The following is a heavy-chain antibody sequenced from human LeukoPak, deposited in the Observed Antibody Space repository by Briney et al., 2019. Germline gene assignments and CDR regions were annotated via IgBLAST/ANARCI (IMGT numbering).Heavy chain of an antibody. Sequence: SETLSLTCTVSGGSISSGGYYWRWIRQHPGKGLEWIGYIYYSGSTYYNPSLESRVTISVDTSKNQFSLKLNSVTAADTAVYYCARAVDSSGFSCFQHWGQGTLVTVSS. J-gene: IGHJ1*01. CDR1: GGSISSGGYY. CDR3: ARAVDSSGFSCFQH. D-gene: IGHD3-22*01. CDR2: IYYSGST. V-gene: IGHV4-31*03.